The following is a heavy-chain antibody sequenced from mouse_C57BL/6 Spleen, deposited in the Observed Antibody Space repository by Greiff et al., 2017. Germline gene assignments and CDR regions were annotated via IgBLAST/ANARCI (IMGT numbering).Heavy chain of an antibody. CDR2: IWSGGST. J-gene: IGHJ4*01. CDR1: GFSLTSYG. Sequence: VKVVESGPGLVQPSQSLSITCTVSGFSLTSYGVHWVRQSPGKGLEWLGVIWSGGSTDYNAAFISRLSISKDNSKSQVFFKMNSLQADDTAIYYCARNEELLFYYYSMDYWGQGTSVTVSS. CDR3: ARNEELLFYYYSMDY. V-gene: IGHV2-2*01. D-gene: IGHD2-1*01.